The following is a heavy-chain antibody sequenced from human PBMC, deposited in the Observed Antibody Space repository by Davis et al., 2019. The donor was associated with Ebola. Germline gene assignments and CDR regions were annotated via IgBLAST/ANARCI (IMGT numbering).Heavy chain of an antibody. CDR1: GGSISSYYW. D-gene: IGHD4-17*01. Sequence: ETLSLTCTASGGSISSYYWSWIRQPPGKALEWLAHIFSNDEKSYSTSLKSRLTISKDTSKNQVVLTMTNMDPVDTATYYCARMGGDYVLDYWGQGTLVTVSS. V-gene: IGHV2-26*01. J-gene: IGHJ4*02. CDR3: ARMGGDYVLDY. CDR2: IFSNDEK.